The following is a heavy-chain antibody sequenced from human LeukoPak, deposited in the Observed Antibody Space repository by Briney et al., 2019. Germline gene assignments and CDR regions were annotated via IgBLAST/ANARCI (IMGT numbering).Heavy chain of an antibody. V-gene: IGHV3-21*01. CDR2: ISSSSSYI. D-gene: IGHD3-22*01. J-gene: IGHJ4*02. Sequence: RGSLRLSCAASGFTFSSYSMNRVRQDPGKGLECVSPISSSSSYIYYADSVKGRFTISRDNAKNSLYLQMNSLRAEDTAVYYCATGLYDSSGYHGAYWGQGTLVTVSS. CDR3: ATGLYDSSGYHGAY. CDR1: GFTFSSYS.